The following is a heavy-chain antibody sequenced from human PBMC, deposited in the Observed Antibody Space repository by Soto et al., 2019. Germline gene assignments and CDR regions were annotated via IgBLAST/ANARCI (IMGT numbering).Heavy chain of an antibody. CDR1: VLTFRNYG. CDR2: ISHDGSDK. J-gene: IGHJ4*02. Sequence: PWWSLRLSCSASVLTFRNYGMHWFRQAPGKGLEWVAVISHDGSDKYYADSMKGRFIISRDNSENTLFLNMNSLKPEDTAVYYCAKENQHLVHDYWGQGTLVTVSS. CDR3: AKENQHLVHDY. V-gene: IGHV3-30*18. D-gene: IGHD6-13*01.